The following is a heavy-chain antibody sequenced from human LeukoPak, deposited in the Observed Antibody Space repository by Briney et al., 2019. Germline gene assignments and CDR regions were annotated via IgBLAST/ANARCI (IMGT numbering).Heavy chain of an antibody. CDR3: ARHLAARPYYFDY. J-gene: IGHJ4*02. CDR1: GGSFSSYY. CDR2: IYTSGST. D-gene: IGHD6-6*01. V-gene: IGHV4-4*09. Sequence: SETLSLTCTVSGGSFSSYYWSWIRQSPGKGLEWIGYIYTSGSTNYNPSLKSRVTISVDTSKNQFSLKLSSVTAADTAVYYCARHLAARPYYFDYWGQGTLVTVSS.